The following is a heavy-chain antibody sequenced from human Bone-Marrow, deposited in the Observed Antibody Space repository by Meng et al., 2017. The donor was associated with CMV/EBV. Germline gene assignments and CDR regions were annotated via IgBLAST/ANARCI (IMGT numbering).Heavy chain of an antibody. V-gene: IGHV3-7*01. Sequence: GESLKISCAASGFTFSEYWMSWVRQAPGKGLEWGANLKNDGTENDYVDSVKGRFTISRDNAENSLYLHMNSLRAEDTATYYFTRGGSAVLNRKFDPWGQGVLVTVSS. CDR1: GFTFSEYW. J-gene: IGHJ5*02. D-gene: IGHD2-15*01. CDR3: TRGGSAVLNRKFDP. CDR2: LKNDGTEN.